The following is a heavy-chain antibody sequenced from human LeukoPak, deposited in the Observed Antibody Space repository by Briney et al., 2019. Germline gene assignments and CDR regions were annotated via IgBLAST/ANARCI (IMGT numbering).Heavy chain of an antibody. D-gene: IGHD6-13*01. J-gene: IGHJ4*02. CDR1: GFTFDDYA. Sequence: GGSLRLSCAASGFTFDDYAMPWVRHAPGKGLEWVSGISWNSGSIGYADSVKGRFTISRDNAKNSLYLQMNSLRAEDTALYYCAKGKGYSSSWYYFDYWGQGTLVTVSS. CDR2: ISWNSGSI. CDR3: AKGKGYSSSWYYFDY. V-gene: IGHV3-9*01.